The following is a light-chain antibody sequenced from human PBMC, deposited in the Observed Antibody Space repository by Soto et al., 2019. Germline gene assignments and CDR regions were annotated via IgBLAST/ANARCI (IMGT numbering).Light chain of an antibody. CDR1: SSDFGTYNL. CDR2: EVS. V-gene: IGLV2-23*02. CDR3: CSYAGSNTLYV. J-gene: IGLJ1*01. Sequence: QSALTQPASVSGSPGQSITISCTGASSDFGTYNLVSWYQQHPGKAPKLMIYEVSKRPSGVSNRFSGSKSGNTASLTISGLQAEDEADYYCCSYAGSNTLYVFGTGTKVTVL.